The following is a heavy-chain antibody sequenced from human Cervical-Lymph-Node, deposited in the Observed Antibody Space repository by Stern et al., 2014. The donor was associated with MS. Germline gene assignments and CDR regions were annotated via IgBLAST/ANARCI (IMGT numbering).Heavy chain of an antibody. Sequence: EVQLVESGAEVRAPGESLKISCQGSGFDFSSYYIVWVRQMPGRGLEWMGIIYPGDSDTTYRPSFQGHVTISADKSINTAYLQWTSLKASDTAMYYCARSRGYSSAFDHWGQGTLVAVSS. CDR1: GFDFSSYY. CDR2: IYPGDSDT. D-gene: IGHD5-18*01. CDR3: ARSRGYSSAFDH. V-gene: IGHV5-51*03. J-gene: IGHJ4*02.